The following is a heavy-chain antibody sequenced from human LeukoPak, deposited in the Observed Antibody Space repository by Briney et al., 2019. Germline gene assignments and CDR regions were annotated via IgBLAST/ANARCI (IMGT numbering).Heavy chain of an antibody. Sequence: PSETLSLTCTVSGGSISSYYWSWIRQPPGKGLEWIGYIYYSGSTNYNPSLKSGVTISVDTSKNQFSLKLSSVTAADTAVYYCARARRGLRSSTWNYFDYWGQGTLVTVSS. D-gene: IGHD4-17*01. CDR1: GGSISSYY. J-gene: IGHJ4*02. CDR3: ARARRGLRSSTWNYFDY. V-gene: IGHV4-59*01. CDR2: IYYSGST.